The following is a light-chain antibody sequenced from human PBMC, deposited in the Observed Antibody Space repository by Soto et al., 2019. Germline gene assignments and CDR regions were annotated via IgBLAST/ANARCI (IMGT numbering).Light chain of an antibody. CDR3: QTWGTGIQV. CDR2: LNSAGSH. V-gene: IGLV4-69*01. CDR1: SGHSSYA. J-gene: IGLJ2*01. Sequence: QSVLTQSTSASASLGASVKLTCTLSSGHSSYAIAWHQQHPEKGPRYLMKLNSAGSHSKGDGIPDRFSGSSSGAERYLTISSLQSEDEADYYCQTWGTGIQVFGGGTKLTVL.